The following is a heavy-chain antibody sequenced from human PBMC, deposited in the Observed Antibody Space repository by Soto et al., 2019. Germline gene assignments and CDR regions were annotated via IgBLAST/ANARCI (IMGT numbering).Heavy chain of an antibody. Sequence: QVQLVQSGAEVKKPGSSVTVSCKASGGTVTNYAISWVRQAPGQGLEWMGGIIPFFGTANYEQKFQGKVTITANKSTNTAYMELTSLRSENTAVYYCARGLSVAGTWGYYYSGMDVWGQGTTVTVAS. CDR3: ARGLSVAGTWGYYYSGMDV. J-gene: IGHJ6*02. CDR1: GGTVTNYA. D-gene: IGHD6-19*01. V-gene: IGHV1-69*06. CDR2: IIPFFGTA.